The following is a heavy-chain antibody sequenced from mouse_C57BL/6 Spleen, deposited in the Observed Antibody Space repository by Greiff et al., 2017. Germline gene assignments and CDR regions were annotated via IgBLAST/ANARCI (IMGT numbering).Heavy chain of an antibody. Sequence: EVKLMESGGGLVKPGGSLKLSCAASGFTFSSYAMSWVRQTPEKRLEWVATISDGGSYTYYPDNVKGRFTISRDNAKNNLYLQLSHLKSEDTAMYYCARYSNYDWYCDVWGTGTTVTVSS. J-gene: IGHJ1*03. CDR2: ISDGGSYT. CDR3: ARYSNYDWYCDV. V-gene: IGHV5-4*03. D-gene: IGHD2-5*01. CDR1: GFTFSSYA.